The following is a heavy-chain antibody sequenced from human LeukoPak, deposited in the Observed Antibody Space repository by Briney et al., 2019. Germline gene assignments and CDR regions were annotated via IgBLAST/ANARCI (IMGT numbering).Heavy chain of an antibody. J-gene: IGHJ6*02. Sequence: SVTVSCKASGGTFSSYAISWVRQAPGQGLEWMGGIIPILGIANYAQKFQGRVTITADKSTSTAYMELSSLRSEDTAVYYCARDGPGTGTTHCGMDVWGQGTPVTVSS. V-gene: IGHV1-69*10. CDR3: ARDGPGTGTTHCGMDV. CDR1: GGTFSSYA. D-gene: IGHD1-1*01. CDR2: IIPILGIA.